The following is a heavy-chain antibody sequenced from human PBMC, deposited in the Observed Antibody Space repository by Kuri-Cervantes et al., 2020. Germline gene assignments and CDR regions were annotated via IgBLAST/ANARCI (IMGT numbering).Heavy chain of an antibody. J-gene: IGHJ3*02. D-gene: IGHD6-19*01. V-gene: IGHV3-21*01. CDR1: GFTFDDYA. Sequence: LSLTCAASGFTFDDYAMHWVRQAPGKGLEWVSSISSSSSYIYYADSVKGRFTISRDNSKSTLYLQMNSLRAEDTAVYYCARESQWLVPDDAFDIWGQGTMVTVSS. CDR3: ARESQWLVPDDAFDI. CDR2: ISSSSSYI.